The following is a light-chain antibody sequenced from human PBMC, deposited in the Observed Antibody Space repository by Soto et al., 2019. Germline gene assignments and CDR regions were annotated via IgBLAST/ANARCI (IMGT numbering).Light chain of an antibody. Sequence: EIVMTQSPATLSVSPGERVTLSCRASESVRSNVAWYQQKPGQPPRLLMDGTSTRATGIPARFSGSGSGTEFTLTITSLQSEDFAVYYCQQYNRWPWTFGQGTKVEIK. CDR3: QQYNRWPWT. CDR1: ESVRSN. V-gene: IGKV3-15*01. CDR2: GTS. J-gene: IGKJ1*01.